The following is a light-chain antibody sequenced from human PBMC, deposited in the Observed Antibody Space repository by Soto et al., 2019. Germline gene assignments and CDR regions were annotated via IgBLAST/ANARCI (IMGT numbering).Light chain of an antibody. V-gene: IGKV3-15*01. J-gene: IGKJ1*01. CDR3: LRYNSWTPWT. CDR2: GAY. CDR1: QNFSSN. Sequence: EIVMTQSPATLSVSPGERATLSCRASQNFSSNLAWYKQKPGQAPRLLIYGAYTRATGIPARFSGCGSGTEFTITIRSLQSEDFAVYYSLRYNSWTPWTFGKGNKVESK.